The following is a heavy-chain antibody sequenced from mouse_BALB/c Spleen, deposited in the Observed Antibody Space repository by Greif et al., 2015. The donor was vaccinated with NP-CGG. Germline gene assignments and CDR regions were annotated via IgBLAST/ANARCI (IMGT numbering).Heavy chain of an antibody. CDR2: IWAGGST. CDR1: GFSLTSYG. V-gene: IGHV2-9*02. D-gene: IGHD2-2*01. CDR3: AREGLRRRDWYFDV. Sequence: QVQLKDSGPGLVAPSQSLSITCTVSGFSLTSYGVHWVRQPPGKGLEWLGVIWAGGSTNYNSALMSRLSISKDNSKSQVFLKMNSLQTDDTAMYYCAREGLRRRDWYFDVWGAGTTVTVSS. J-gene: IGHJ1*01.